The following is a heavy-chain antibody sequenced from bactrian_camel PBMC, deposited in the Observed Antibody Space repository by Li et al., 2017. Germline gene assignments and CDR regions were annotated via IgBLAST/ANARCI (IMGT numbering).Heavy chain of an antibody. CDR3: AARKVARGSHFSLGRAPALRRDEYNF. CDR2: IPTAVYNPYGDLNP. V-gene: IGHV3S63*01. D-gene: IGHD2*01. Sequence: HVQLVESGGGSVQAGGSLRLSCKASRRNNHDYYIAWFRQLPGKEREGVAAIPTAVYNPYGDLNPYYADSVKGRFTISQDNSKNTLFLQMNVLRPEDTAMYYCAARKVARGSHFSLGRAPALRRDEYNFWGQGTQVTVS. J-gene: IGHJ4*01. CDR1: RRNNHDYY.